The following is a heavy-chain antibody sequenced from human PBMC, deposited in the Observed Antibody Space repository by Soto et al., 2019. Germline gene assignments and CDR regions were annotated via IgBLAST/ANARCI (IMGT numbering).Heavy chain of an antibody. Sequence: GGSLRLSCTASGFTFGDYAMSWFRQAPGKGLEWVAVISDDGVSKYYADSVQGRFTISRDNSESAVFLQMNSLRPDDTALYFCARAYYFGSGTSYTLYYWGQGTQVTVSS. V-gene: IGHV3-30-3*01. CDR3: ARAYYFGSGTSYTLYY. CDR2: ISDDGVSK. CDR1: GFTFGDYA. D-gene: IGHD3-10*01. J-gene: IGHJ4*02.